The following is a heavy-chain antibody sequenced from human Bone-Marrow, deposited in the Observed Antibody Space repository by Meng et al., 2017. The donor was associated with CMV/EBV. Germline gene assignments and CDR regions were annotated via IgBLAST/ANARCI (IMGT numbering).Heavy chain of an antibody. CDR1: GDTFSTYD. V-gene: IGHV1-8*01. CDR2: MNPNSANT. D-gene: IGHD3-22*01. J-gene: IGHJ4*02. Sequence: ASVKVSCKASGDTFSTYDINWVRQATGQGLEWMGWMNPNSANTGYAQRFQGRVTMTRNTTISTAYLELTSLRSEDTAVYYCARNIFDSSGYGGEYFDYWGQGTRVTGYS. CDR3: ARNIFDSSGYGGEYFDY.